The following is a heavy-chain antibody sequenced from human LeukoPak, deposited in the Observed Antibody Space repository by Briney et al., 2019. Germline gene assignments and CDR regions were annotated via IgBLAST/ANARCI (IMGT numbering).Heavy chain of an antibody. Sequence: SVTVSCKASGGTFSSYAISWVRQAPGQGLEWMGGIIPIFGTANYAKKVQGRVTITADDSTSTAYMELSSLRSEDTAVYYCARARADYCSSTSCYGIYYYGMDVWGQGTTVTVSS. CDR3: ARARADYCSSTSCYGIYYYGMDV. CDR2: IIPIFGTA. V-gene: IGHV1-69*01. D-gene: IGHD2-2*01. CDR1: GGTFSSYA. J-gene: IGHJ6*02.